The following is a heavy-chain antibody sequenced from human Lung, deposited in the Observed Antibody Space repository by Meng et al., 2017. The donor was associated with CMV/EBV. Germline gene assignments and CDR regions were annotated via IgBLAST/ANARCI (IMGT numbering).Heavy chain of an antibody. D-gene: IGHD6-13*01. V-gene: IGHV3-53*01. J-gene: IGHJ4*02. CDR3: ARGLAADGIFDS. CDR2: IYIGDTT. Sequence: SGAASGFIVRNTYMNWVRRAPGKGLEWVSIIYIGDTTYYTDSVKGRFTISRDTSKNTLYLQMNSLRVEDTAVYYCARGLAADGIFDSWGQGTLVTVSS. CDR1: GFIVRNTY.